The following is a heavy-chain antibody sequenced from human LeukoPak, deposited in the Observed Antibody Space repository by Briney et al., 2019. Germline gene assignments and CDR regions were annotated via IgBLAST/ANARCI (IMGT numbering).Heavy chain of an antibody. CDR3: ARLPYCGGDCHDGFDI. J-gene: IGHJ3*02. V-gene: IGHV1-2*02. CDR2: INPNSGGT. D-gene: IGHD2-21*02. Sequence: ASARVSCKASGYIFTGYYMHWVRQAPGQGLDWMGWINPNSGGTNYAQKFQGRVTMTRDTSISTAYMDLRRLRSDDTAVYYCARLPYCGGDCHDGFDIWGQGTMVTVSS. CDR1: GYIFTGYY.